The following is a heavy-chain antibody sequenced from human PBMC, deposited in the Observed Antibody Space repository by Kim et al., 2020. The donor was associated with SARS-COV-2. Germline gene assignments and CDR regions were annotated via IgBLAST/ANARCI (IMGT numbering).Heavy chain of an antibody. Sequence: GGSLRLSCAASGFTFSSYAMHWVRQAPGKGLEWVAVISYDGSNKYYADSVKGRFTISRDNSKNTLYLQMNTLRAEDTAVYYCARGSSYYYMDLWGKETTV. V-gene: IGHV3-30-3*01. CDR3: ARGSSYYYMDL. CDR2: ISYDGSNK. J-gene: IGHJ6*03. D-gene: IGHD2-15*01. CDR1: GFTFSSYA.